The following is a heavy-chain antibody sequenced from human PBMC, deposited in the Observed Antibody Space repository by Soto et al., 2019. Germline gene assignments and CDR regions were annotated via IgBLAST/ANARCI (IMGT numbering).Heavy chain of an antibody. CDR2: IGLAGDK. J-gene: IGHJ6*02. CDR3: ATQRFVDYYGMDV. V-gene: IGHV3-13*04. CDR1: GFPFSNYD. D-gene: IGHD2-21*01. Sequence: GGSLRLSCAASGFPFSNYDMHWVCQATGKGLEWVSGIGLAGDKYYPGSLKGRFTISRDNVKNSLYLQMNSLRAGDTAVYYCATQRFVDYYGMDVWGQGTTVTVSS.